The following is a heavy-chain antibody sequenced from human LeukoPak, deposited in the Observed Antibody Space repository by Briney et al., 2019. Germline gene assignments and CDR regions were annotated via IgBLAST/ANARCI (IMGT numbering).Heavy chain of an antibody. CDR2: ISSSGSTI. CDR3: ASLSSSGWYSGLGFDY. CDR1: GFTFSDYY. D-gene: IGHD6-19*01. J-gene: IGHJ4*02. Sequence: PGGSLRLSCAASGFTFSDYYMSWIRQAPGKGLEWVSYISSSGSTIYYADSVKGRFTISRDNAKNSLYLQMNSLRAEDTAVYYCASLSSSGWYSGLGFDYWGQGTLVTVSS. V-gene: IGHV3-11*04.